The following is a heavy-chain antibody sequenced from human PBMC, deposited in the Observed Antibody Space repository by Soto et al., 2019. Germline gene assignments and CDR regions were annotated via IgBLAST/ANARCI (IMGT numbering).Heavy chain of an antibody. CDR1: GGSISRGDYY. CDR2: IYYSGST. Sequence: SETLSLACTVSGGSISRGDYYWSWIRQPPGKGLEWIGYIYYSGSTYYNPSLKSRVTISVDTSKNQFSLKLSSVTAADTAVYYWARGGALWFGELSGLDYWGQGTLVTVSS. J-gene: IGHJ4*02. D-gene: IGHD3-10*01. V-gene: IGHV4-30-4*01. CDR3: ARGGALWFGELSGLDY.